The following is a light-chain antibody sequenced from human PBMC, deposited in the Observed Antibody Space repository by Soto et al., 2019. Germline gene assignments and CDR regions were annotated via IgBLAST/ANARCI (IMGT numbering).Light chain of an antibody. Sequence: DVVMTQSPLSLPVTLGQPASISCRSSQSLAYSDGNTYLNWFQQRPGQSPRRLIYKVSNRDSGVPDRFSGSGSGTDFTLKISRVEAEDVGIYYCIQGTHWPPYTFGQGTKLEI. J-gene: IGKJ2*01. V-gene: IGKV2-30*01. CDR2: KVS. CDR1: QSLAYSDGNTY. CDR3: IQGTHWPPYT.